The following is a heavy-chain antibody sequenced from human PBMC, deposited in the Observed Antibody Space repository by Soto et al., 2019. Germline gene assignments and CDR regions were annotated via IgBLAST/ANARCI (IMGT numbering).Heavy chain of an antibody. CDR3: ARWWSGSRQGFDP. V-gene: IGHV4-31*03. Sequence: QGQLQEWGPGLVKPSQTLSLTCNVSCGSISSGDYYWSGIGPPPGKGLEWIGYIYYSGSTYYNPSLKSRVTISVDTSKNQSSLKLSSVIAADTAVYYCARWWSGSRQGFDPWGQGTLVTVSS. D-gene: IGHD3-3*01. CDR2: IYYSGST. J-gene: IGHJ5*02. CDR1: CGSISSGDYY.